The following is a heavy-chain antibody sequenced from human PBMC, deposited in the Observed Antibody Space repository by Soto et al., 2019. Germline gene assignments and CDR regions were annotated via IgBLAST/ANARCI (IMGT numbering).Heavy chain of an antibody. Sequence: GGSLRLSCAASGFTVSSNYMSWVRQAPGKGLEWVSVIYSGGSTYYADSVKGRFTISRDNSKNTLYLQMNSLRAEDTAVYYCARGELGYSSSWYEDWWGQGTLVTVSS. CDR2: IYSGGST. D-gene: IGHD6-13*01. V-gene: IGHV3-53*01. CDR1: GFTVSSNY. J-gene: IGHJ4*02. CDR3: ARGELGYSSSWYEDW.